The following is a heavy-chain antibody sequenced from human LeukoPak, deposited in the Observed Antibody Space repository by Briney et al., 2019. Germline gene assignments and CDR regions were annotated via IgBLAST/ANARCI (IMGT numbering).Heavy chain of an antibody. CDR3: AKDRQKGSSLTAAGDAFDV. J-gene: IGHJ3*01. V-gene: IGHV3-9*03. D-gene: IGHD6-13*01. CDR2: ISWASGSL. Sequence: PGGFLRLSCIGSGFTFDDYAMHWVRQVPGKGLEWVSGISWASGSLAYADSVKGRFTVSRDNAKNSLYLQMNSLRSEDMALYYCAKDRQKGSSLTAAGDAFDVWGHGTMVIASS. CDR1: GFTFDDYA.